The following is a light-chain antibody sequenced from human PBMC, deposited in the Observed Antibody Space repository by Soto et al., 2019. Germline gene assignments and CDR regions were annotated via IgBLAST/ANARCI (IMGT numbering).Light chain of an antibody. CDR1: QGIGNY. CDR2: GAS. CDR3: QKYDRAPRT. Sequence: DIQMTQSPPSLSASVGDRVTITCRASQGIGNYLAWYQQKPGKVPKLLIYGASTLQSGVPSRFSGSGSGTDFTLTISSLRPEDVATYYCQKYDRAPRTFGPGTGVEIK. J-gene: IGKJ1*01. V-gene: IGKV1-27*01.